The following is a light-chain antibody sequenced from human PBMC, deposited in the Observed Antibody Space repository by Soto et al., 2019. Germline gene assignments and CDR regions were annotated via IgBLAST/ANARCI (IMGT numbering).Light chain of an antibody. CDR3: QQYGSSGT. CDR2: AAS. J-gene: IGKJ1*01. CDR1: HSVSNNY. Sequence: SVLTHSPGTLSLSPGEIATLSFRAIHSVSNNYLSWYQQKPGQAPRLLISAASTRATGIPDRFSGSGSGTDFTLTIRRLETEAFAVYYCQQYGSSGTFGQGTQLDIK. V-gene: IGKV3-20*01.